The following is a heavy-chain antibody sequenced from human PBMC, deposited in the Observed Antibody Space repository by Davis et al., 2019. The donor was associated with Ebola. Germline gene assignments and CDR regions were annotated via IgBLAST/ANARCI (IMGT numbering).Heavy chain of an antibody. V-gene: IGHV4-30-2*01. CDR1: GGSISSSAYS. CDR2: IYYSGTT. Sequence: PSETLSLTCAVSGGSISSSAYSWSWLRQPPGKGLEWIGHIYYSGTTYYNPSLKSRVTISIDRPKIQFSLKLTSVTAADTAVYYCARQWAVYHAFDIWGQGAMVTVSS. D-gene: IGHD2-8*01. J-gene: IGHJ3*02. CDR3: ARQWAVYHAFDI.